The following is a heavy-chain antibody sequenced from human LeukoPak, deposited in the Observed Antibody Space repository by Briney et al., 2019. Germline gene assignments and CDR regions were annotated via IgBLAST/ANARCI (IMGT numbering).Heavy chain of an antibody. D-gene: IGHD4-11*01. CDR2: IWATGST. CDR3: ARVRAYSDFVGNFDL. V-gene: IGHV4-4*07. Sequence: PSETLSLTCTVSGGSISSHYWSWIRQPAGKRLEWIGRIWATGSTVGNPSFRSRLTLSIDRSKSQLSLKLTSMTAADSAVYYCARVRAYSDFVGNFDLWGRGIPVTVSS. CDR1: GGSISSHY. J-gene: IGHJ2*01.